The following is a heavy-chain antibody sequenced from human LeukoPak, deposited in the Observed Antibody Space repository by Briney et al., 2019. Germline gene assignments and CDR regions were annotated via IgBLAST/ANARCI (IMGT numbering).Heavy chain of an antibody. V-gene: IGHV3-21*01. CDR3: AGYSGSYYIGDY. CDR1: GFTFSSYS. D-gene: IGHD1-26*01. CDR2: ISSSSSYI. J-gene: IGHJ4*02. Sequence: GGSLRLSCAASGFTFSSYSMNWVRQAPRKGLEWVSSISSSSSYIYYADSVKGRFTISRDNAKNSLYLQMNSLRAEDTAVYYCAGYSGSYYIGDYWGQGTLVTVSS.